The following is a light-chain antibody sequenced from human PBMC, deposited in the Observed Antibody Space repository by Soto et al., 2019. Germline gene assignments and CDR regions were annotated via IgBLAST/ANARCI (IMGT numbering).Light chain of an antibody. V-gene: IGLV1-40*01. CDR1: ISNIGAGYD. Sequence: QAFLKQPPWVSGAPGQRFTISCTGSISNIGAGYDVHWYQQRPGTAPKLLIFGNTNRPSGVPDRFSGSKSGTSASLAITGLQAEDEGDYYCQSYDSTLSARYVFGTGTKVTVL. CDR3: QSYDSTLSARYV. CDR2: GNT. J-gene: IGLJ1*01.